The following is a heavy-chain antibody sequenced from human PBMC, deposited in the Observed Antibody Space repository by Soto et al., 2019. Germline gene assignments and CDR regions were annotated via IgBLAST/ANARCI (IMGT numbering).Heavy chain of an antibody. CDR2: IYYSGST. CDR3: ARQVDAFGI. J-gene: IGHJ3*02. V-gene: IGHV4-39*01. CDR1: GGSISSSSYY. Sequence: SETLSLTCTVSGGSISSSSYYWGWIRQPPGKGLEWIGSIYYSGSTYYNPSLKSRVTISVDTSKNQFSLKLSSVTAADTAVYYCARQVDAFGIWGQGTMVTVSS.